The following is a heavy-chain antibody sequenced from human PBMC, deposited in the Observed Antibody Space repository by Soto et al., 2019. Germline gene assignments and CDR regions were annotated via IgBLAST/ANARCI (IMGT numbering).Heavy chain of an antibody. V-gene: IGHV1-8*01. CDR1: GYSFTSHD. D-gene: IGHD3-10*01. Sequence: ASVKVSCKASGYSFTSHDIHWVRQAAGHGLVWMGWMNPSSGKTGYAQNFRGRVTMTQNTAIGTAYMELSSLRSDDTATYYCTRAYGAETFDFWGQGTRVTVS. CDR2: MNPSSGKT. CDR3: TRAYGAETFDF. J-gene: IGHJ5*01.